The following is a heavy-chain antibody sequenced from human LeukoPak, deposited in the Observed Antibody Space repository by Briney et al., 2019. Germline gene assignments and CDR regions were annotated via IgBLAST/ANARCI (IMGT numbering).Heavy chain of an antibody. D-gene: IGHD1-14*01. CDR2: INPSGGST. CDR1: GYTFTSYY. J-gene: IGHJ5*02. CDR3: ARVYTRTSPGIVTGVFWFDP. Sequence: GASVKVSCKASGYTFTSYYMHWVRQAPGQGLEWMGIINPSGGSTSYAQKFQGRVTMTRDMSTSTVYMELSSLRSEDTAVYYCARVYTRTSPGIVTGVFWFDPWGQGTLVTVSS. V-gene: IGHV1-46*01.